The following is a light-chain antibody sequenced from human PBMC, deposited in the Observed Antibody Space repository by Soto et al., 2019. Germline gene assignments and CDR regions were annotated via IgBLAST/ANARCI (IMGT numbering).Light chain of an antibody. CDR3: QQSYSTLYT. V-gene: IGKV1-39*01. J-gene: IGKJ5*01. CDR1: QSLDNC. CDR2: AAS. Sequence: IQLTQSPSSLSASFGDRVNITCRASQSLDNCLACYQQKPGKAPKLLIYAASSLQSGVPSRFSGSGSGTDFTLTISSLQPEDFATYYCQQSYSTLYTFGQGTRLEIK.